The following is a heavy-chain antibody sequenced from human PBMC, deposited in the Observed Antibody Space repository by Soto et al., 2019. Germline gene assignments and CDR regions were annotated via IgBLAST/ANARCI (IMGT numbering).Heavy chain of an antibody. CDR3: ASQYDFWSGYSSAYYYYGMDV. J-gene: IGHJ6*02. Sequence: GASAKVSCTASGYTFTSYAMHWVRQAPGQRLEWMGWINAGNGNTKYSQKFQGRVTITRDTSASTAYMELSSLRSEDTAVYYCASQYDFWSGYSSAYYYYGMDVWGQGTTVTVSS. D-gene: IGHD3-3*01. V-gene: IGHV1-3*01. CDR1: GYTFTSYA. CDR2: INAGNGNT.